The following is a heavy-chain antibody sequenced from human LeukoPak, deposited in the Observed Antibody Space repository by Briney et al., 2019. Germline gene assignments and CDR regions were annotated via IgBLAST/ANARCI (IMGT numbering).Heavy chain of an antibody. D-gene: IGHD4-17*01. V-gene: IGHV3-23*01. CDR2: ISGSGGST. CDR1: GFTFSSYG. CDR3: ARDRSTVTTWVDY. J-gene: IGHJ4*02. Sequence: GGSLRLSCAASGFTFSSYGMSWVRQAPGKGLEWVSAISGSGGSTYYADSVKGRFTISRDNAKNSLYLQMNSLRAEDTAVYYCARDRSTVTTWVDYWGQGTLVTVSS.